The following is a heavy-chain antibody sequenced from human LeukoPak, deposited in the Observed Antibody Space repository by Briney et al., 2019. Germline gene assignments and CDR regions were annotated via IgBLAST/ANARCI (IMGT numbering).Heavy chain of an antibody. J-gene: IGHJ4*02. CDR2: IYPRDGST. CDR3: AGVGESGWGD. CDR1: GYTFTSNY. V-gene: IGHV1-46*01. Sequence: GASVKVSCKASGYTFTSNYIHWVRQAPGQGLEWMGMIYPRDGSTSYAQKFQGRVTVTRDTSTSTAYMELRSLRSDDTAVYYCAGVGESGWGDWGQGTLVTVSS. D-gene: IGHD6-19*01.